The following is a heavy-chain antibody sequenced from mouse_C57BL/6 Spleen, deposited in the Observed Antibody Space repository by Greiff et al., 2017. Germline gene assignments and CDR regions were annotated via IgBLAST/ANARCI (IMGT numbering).Heavy chain of an antibody. Sequence: LVESGAELARPGASVKMSCKASGYTFTSYTMHWVKQRPGQGLEWIGYINPSSGYTKYNQKFKDKATLTADKSSSTAYMQLSSLTSEDSAVYYCARYGSSFYFDYWGQGTTLTVSS. CDR1: GYTFTSYT. CDR3: ARYGSSFYFDY. J-gene: IGHJ2*01. CDR2: INPSSGYT. D-gene: IGHD1-1*01. V-gene: IGHV1-4*01.